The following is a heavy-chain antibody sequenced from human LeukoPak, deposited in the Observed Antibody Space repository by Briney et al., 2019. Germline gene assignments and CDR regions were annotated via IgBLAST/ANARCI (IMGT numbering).Heavy chain of an antibody. V-gene: IGHV4-59*01. CDR2: IYYSGST. CDR1: GGSISSYY. Sequence: KASETLSLTCTVSGGSISSYYWSWIRQPPGKGLEWIGYIYYSGSTNYNPSLKSRVTISVDTSKSQFSLKLSSVTAADTAVYYCARVGARHWFDPWGQGTLVTVSS. CDR3: ARVGARHWFDP. D-gene: IGHD4/OR15-4a*01. J-gene: IGHJ5*02.